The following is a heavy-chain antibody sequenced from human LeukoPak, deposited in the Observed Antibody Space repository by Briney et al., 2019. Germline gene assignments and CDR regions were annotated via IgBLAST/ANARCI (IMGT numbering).Heavy chain of an antibody. CDR1: GYTFTSYG. V-gene: IGHV1-18*01. CDR3: ARDFGYSSSYYFDY. CDR2: ISAYNGNT. Sequence: ASVKVSCTASGYTFTSYGISWVRQAPGQGLEWMGWISAYNGNTNYAQKLQGRVTMTTDTSTSTAYLELRSLRSDDTAVYYCARDFGYSSSYYFDYWGQGTLVTVSS. J-gene: IGHJ4*02. D-gene: IGHD5-18*01.